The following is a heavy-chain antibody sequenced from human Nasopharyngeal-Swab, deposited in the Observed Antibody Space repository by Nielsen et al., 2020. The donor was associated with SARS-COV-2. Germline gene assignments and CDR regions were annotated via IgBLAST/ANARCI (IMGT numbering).Heavy chain of an antibody. D-gene: IGHD3-22*01. J-gene: IGHJ4*02. CDR1: GGSISSGDYS. CDR3: ARDSTYCYDSTLSEIDY. CDR2: IYYSGST. V-gene: IGHV4-30-4*01. Sequence: SETLSLTCTVSGGSISSGDYSWSWIRQPPGKGLEWIGYIYYSGSTYYNPSLKSRVTISVDTSKNQFSLKLSSVTAADTAVYYCARDSTYCYDSTLSEIDYWGQGTLVTVSS.